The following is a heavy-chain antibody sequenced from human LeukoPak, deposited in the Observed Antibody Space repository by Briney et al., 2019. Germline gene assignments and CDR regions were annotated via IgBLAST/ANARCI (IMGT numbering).Heavy chain of an antibody. V-gene: IGHV3-49*04. Sequence: GSHRLSCAASGFSFSDAWMSWVRQIPGKGLEWVGFIRSKAYGGTTEYAASVKGRFTISRDDSKSIAYLQMNSLKTEDTAVYYCTRGRGWYGYWGQGTLVTVSS. D-gene: IGHD6-19*01. CDR2: IRSKAYGGTT. CDR1: GFSFSDAW. CDR3: TRGRGWYGY. J-gene: IGHJ4*02.